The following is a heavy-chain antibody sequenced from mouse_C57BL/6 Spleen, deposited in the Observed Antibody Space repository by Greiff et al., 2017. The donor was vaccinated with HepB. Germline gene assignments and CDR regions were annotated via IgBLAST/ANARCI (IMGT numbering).Heavy chain of an antibody. CDR1: GYTFTSYW. D-gene: IGHD1-1*01. V-gene: IGHV1-53*01. J-gene: IGHJ2*01. CDR3: ARERTVVATDYFDY. CDR2: INPSNGGT. Sequence: QVQLKQPGTELVKPGASVKLSCKASGYTFTSYWMHWVKQRPGQGLEWIGNINPSNGGTNYNEKFKSKATLTVDKSSSTAYMQLSSLTSEDSAVYYCARERTVVATDYFDYWGQGTTLTVSS.